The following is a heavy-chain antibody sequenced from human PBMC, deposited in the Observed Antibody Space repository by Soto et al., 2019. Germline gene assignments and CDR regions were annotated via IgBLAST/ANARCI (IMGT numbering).Heavy chain of an antibody. D-gene: IGHD2-15*01. Sequence: PGGSLRLSCAASGFTFSSYAMSWVRQAPGKGLEWVSAISGSGGSTYYADSVKGRFTISRDNSKNTLNLQMNSLRAEDTAVYYCATRVVAATRGNSVFDPWGQGTLVTVSS. CDR3: ATRVVAATRGNSVFDP. V-gene: IGHV3-23*01. J-gene: IGHJ5*02. CDR1: GFTFSSYA. CDR2: ISGSGGST.